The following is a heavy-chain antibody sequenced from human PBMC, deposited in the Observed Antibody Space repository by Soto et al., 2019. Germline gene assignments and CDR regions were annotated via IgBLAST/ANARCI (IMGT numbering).Heavy chain of an antibody. V-gene: IGHV4-59*01. CDR3: ARDRSYYYGSGEVDYYYYGMDV. CDR2: IYYSGST. D-gene: IGHD3-10*01. Sequence: PSETLSLTCTASGGSISSYYWSWIRQPPGKGLEWIGYIYYSGSTNYNPSLKSRVTISVDTSKNQFSLKLSSVTAADTAVYYCARDRSYYYGSGEVDYYYYGMDVWGQGTTVTVSS. J-gene: IGHJ6*02. CDR1: GGSISSYY.